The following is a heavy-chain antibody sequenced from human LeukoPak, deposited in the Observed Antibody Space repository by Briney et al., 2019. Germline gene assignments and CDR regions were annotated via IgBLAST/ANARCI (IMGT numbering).Heavy chain of an antibody. CDR2: ISSSGSTI. CDR1: GFTFSSYE. J-gene: IGHJ4*02. Sequence: PGGSLRLSCAASGFTFSSYEMNWVRQAPGKGLEWVSYISSSGSTIYYADSVKGRFTISRDNAKNSLYLQMNSLRAEDTAVYYCARGEYYYDSSGIEVPDYCGQGTLVTVSS. D-gene: IGHD3-22*01. CDR3: ARGEYYYDSSGIEVPDY. V-gene: IGHV3-48*03.